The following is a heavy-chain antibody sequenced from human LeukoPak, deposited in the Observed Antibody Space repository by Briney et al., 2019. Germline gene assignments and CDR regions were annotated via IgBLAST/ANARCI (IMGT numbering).Heavy chain of an antibody. J-gene: IGHJ4*02. D-gene: IGHD3-10*01. V-gene: IGHV3-11*01. Sequence: HGGPLLLSCAASGFFVNDYYMNWIRLAPGKGLEWVSYISSRDNLIYYADSVKGRFTISTDNAKNAVFLQLNRLTVEDTAVYYCAREQWFRWEFWGQGDLVTVSS. CDR2: ISSRDNLI. CDR3: AREQWFRWEF. CDR1: GFFVNDYY.